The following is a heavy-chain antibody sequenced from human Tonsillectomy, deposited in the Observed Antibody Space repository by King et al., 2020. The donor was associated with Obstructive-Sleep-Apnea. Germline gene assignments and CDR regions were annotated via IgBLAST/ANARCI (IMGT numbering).Heavy chain of an antibody. CDR1: GYTFTSYG. J-gene: IGHJ4*02. V-gene: IGHV1-18*04. CDR2: TSAYNGNT. D-gene: IGHD1-26*01. CDR3: ARQPASSGSYGDY. Sequence: VQLVESGTEVKKAGASVKISCKASGYTFTSYGISWVRQVAGQGIECIGCTSAYNGNTNYAHKLQGRVTMTTQTSTRTAYMELRSLRSDDTAVYYCARQPASSGSYGDYWGQGTLVTVSS.